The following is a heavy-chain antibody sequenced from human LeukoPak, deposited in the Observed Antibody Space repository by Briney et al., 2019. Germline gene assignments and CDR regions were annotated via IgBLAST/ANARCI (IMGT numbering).Heavy chain of an antibody. V-gene: IGHV4-4*07. CDR2: IHISGGT. CDR1: GVSISSDY. Sequence: SETLSLTCAVAGVSISSDYWSWIRQPAGKGLEWIGLIHISGGTNYNPSLKSRVTMALHTPKNQFSLKLSSVTAADTAVYYCARATPAAAGLDAFDIWGQGTMVTVSS. CDR3: ARATPAAAGLDAFDI. D-gene: IGHD6-13*01. J-gene: IGHJ3*02.